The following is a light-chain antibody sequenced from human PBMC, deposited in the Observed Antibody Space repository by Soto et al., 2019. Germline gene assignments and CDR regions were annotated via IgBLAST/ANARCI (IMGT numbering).Light chain of an antibody. J-gene: IGKJ2*01. CDR3: LQYSGSYT. CDR1: QSISNNY. Sequence: ENVLTQSPGTLSLSPGERATLSCRASQSISNNYLAWYQRKPGQAPRLLIYGASSRATGLPDRFSGSGSGTDFTLTISRLEPEDFAVYYCLQYSGSYTFGQGTKLEIK. V-gene: IGKV3-20*01. CDR2: GAS.